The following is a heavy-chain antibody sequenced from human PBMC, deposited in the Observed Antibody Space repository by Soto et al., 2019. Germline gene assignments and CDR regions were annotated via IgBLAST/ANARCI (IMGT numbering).Heavy chain of an antibody. Sequence: EVQLVESGGGLVKPGGSLRLSCAASGFTFSSYSMNWVRQAPGKGLEWVSYISSSSSYIYYADSVKGRFTISRDNATNSLYLQMTSLSAEDTAVYYGARDHEDYWGQGTMVTVCS. V-gene: IGHV3-21*01. CDR3: ARDHEDY. CDR1: GFTFSSYS. J-gene: IGHJ4*02. CDR2: ISSSSSYI.